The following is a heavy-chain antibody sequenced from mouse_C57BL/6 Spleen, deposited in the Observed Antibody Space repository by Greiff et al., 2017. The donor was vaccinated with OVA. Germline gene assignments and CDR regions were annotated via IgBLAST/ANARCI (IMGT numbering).Heavy chain of an antibody. V-gene: IGHV1-72*01. D-gene: IGHD1-1*01. CDR1: GYTFTSYW. Sequence: QVQLKQPGAELVKPGASVKLSCKASGYTFTSYWMHWVKQRPGRGLEWIGRIDPNSGGTKYNEKFKSKATLTVDKPSSTAYMQLSSLTSEDSAVYYCANNYYGSSYPAWFAYWGQGTLVTVSA. CDR2: IDPNSGGT. J-gene: IGHJ3*01. CDR3: ANNYYGSSYPAWFAY.